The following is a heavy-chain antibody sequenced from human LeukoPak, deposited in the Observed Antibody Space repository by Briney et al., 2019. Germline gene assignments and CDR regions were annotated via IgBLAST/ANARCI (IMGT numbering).Heavy chain of an antibody. D-gene: IGHD6-19*01. CDR3: ARLRSGWYFDF. CDR1: GFTFGSYW. CDR2: VKQDESEK. J-gene: IGHJ4*02. Sequence: PGGSLRLSCAASGFTFGSYWMSWVRQAPGKGLEWVASVKQDESEKYYVDSVKGRVTISRDNAKKSVFLETNSLRGEDTAVYYCARLRSGWYFDFWGQGTLVTVSS. V-gene: IGHV3-7*01.